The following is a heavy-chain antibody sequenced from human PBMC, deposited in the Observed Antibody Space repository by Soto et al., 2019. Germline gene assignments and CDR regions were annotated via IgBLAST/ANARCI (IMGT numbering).Heavy chain of an antibody. CDR3: AKDKLDCSGGDCPLYYYYGMDV. CDR1: GFTFTRYS. D-gene: IGHD2-15*01. CDR2: ISSTTNYI. Sequence: GGSLRLSCAASGFTFTRYSMNWVRQAPGKGLEWVSSISSTTNYIYYADSMKGRFTVSRDNAKNSVYLQMDSLRAEDTAVYYCAKDKLDCSGGDCPLYYYYGMDVWGQGTTVTVSS. J-gene: IGHJ6*02. V-gene: IGHV3-21*01.